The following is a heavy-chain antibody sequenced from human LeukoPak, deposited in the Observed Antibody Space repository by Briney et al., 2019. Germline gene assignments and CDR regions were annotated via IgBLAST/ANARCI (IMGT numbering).Heavy chain of an antibody. CDR1: GGSISSYY. J-gene: IGHJ4*02. CDR3: ARQVIFGVVVLTYYFDY. V-gene: IGHV4-39*01. Sequence: SETLSLTCTVSGGSISSYYWGWIRQPPGKGLEWIGSIYYSGSTYYNPSLKSRVTISVDTSKNQFSLKLSSVTAADTAVYYCARQVIFGVVVLTYYFDYWGQGTLVTVSS. CDR2: IYYSGST. D-gene: IGHD3-3*01.